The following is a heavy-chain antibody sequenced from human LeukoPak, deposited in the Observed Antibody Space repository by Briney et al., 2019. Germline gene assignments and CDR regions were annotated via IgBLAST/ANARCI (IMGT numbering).Heavy chain of an antibody. J-gene: IGHJ3*02. CDR1: AGSISSGTHY. D-gene: IGHD1-26*01. CDR2: IYYSGST. V-gene: IGHV4-31*03. Sequence: SQTLSLTCTVSAGSISSGTHYWSWIHQHPGKGLEWIGYIYYSGSTYYNLSLKSRVSISVNTSKNQFSLELSSVTAADTAVYYCARWGAPRGFDIWGQGTMVTVSS. CDR3: ARWGAPRGFDI.